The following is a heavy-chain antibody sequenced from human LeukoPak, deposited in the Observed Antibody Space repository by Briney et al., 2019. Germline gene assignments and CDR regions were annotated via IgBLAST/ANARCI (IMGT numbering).Heavy chain of an antibody. J-gene: IGHJ4*02. Sequence: GGSLRLSCAASGFTFSSYAMSWVRQAPGKGLEWVSAISGSGGSTYYADSVKGRFTISRDNSKNTLYLQMNSLRAEDTAVYYCAKDATGADCYDSSGYYWGQGTLVTVSS. CDR3: AKDATGADCYDSSGYY. CDR1: GFTFSSYA. V-gene: IGHV3-23*01. D-gene: IGHD3-22*01. CDR2: ISGSGGST.